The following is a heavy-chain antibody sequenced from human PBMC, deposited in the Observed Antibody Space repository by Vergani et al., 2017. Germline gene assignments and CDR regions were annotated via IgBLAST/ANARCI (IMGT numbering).Heavy chain of an antibody. V-gene: IGHV1-2*02. CDR3: ARDRPFVNYYGSGSYPRNWYFDL. CDR1: GYTFTGYY. J-gene: IGHJ2*01. Sequence: QVQLVQSGAEVKKPGASVKVSCKASGYTFTGYYMHWVRQAPGQGLEWMGWINPNSGGTNYAQKFQGRVTMTRDTSISTAYMELSRLRSDDTAVYYCARDRPFVNYYGSGSYPRNWYFDLWGRGTLVTVSS. CDR2: INPNSGGT. D-gene: IGHD3-10*01.